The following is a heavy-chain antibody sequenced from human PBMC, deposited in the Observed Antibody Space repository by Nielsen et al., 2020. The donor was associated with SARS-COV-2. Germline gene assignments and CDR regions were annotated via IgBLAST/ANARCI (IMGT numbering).Heavy chain of an antibody. V-gene: IGHV3-21*01. CDR1: GFTFSSYS. CDR2: IDSRSTYI. CDR3: ARGVVAAPMSGEEHYYYGMDV. Sequence: GGSLRLSCAASGFTFSSYSMNWVRQAPGKGLEWVSSIDSRSTYIYYADSVRGRFTVSRDNAKYSLYLQMNSLRAEDTAVYYCARGVVAAPMSGEEHYYYGMDVWGQGTTVTVSS. D-gene: IGHD2-2*01. J-gene: IGHJ6*02.